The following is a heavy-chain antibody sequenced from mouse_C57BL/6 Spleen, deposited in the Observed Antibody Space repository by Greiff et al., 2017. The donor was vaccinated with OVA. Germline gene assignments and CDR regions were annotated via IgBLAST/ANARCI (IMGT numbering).Heavy chain of an antibody. CDR3: TRHYWDAMDY. J-gene: IGHJ4*01. CDR2: IDPETGGT. D-gene: IGHD1-2*01. V-gene: IGHV1-15*01. Sequence: QVQLKESGAELVRPGASVTLSCKASGYTFTDYEMHWVKQTPVHGLEWIGAIDPETGGTAYTQKFKGKAILTADKSSSTAYMELRSLTSEDSAVYYCTRHYWDAMDYWGQGTSVTVSS. CDR1: GYTFTDYE.